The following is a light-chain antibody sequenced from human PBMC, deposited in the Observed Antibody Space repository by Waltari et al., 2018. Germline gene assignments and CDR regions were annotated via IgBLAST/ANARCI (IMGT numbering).Light chain of an antibody. V-gene: IGKV3-11*01. CDR3: QQRSDSPWT. CDR1: QSVSSY. CDR2: DAS. J-gene: IGKJ1*01. Sequence: EIVLTQSPATLSLSPGEKATLSCRARQSVSSYLAWYQQKPGQAPRLLIYDASNRATDIPARFSGSGSGTDFTLTISSLEPKDFAVYDCQQRSDSPWTFGQGTKVEIK.